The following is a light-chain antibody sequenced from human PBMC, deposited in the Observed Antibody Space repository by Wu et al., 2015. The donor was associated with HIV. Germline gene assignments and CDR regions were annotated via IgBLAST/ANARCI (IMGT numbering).Light chain of an antibody. CDR2: NAS. J-gene: IGKJ4*01. CDR1: QSVGTS. V-gene: IGKV3-11*01. CDR3: QHRQNWLLT. Sequence: EIVLTQSPVILSLSPGERATLSCRASQSVGTSLAWYQQKPGQSPGLLIYNASKRATGIAPRFSGIGSGTDFTLTITSLESEDFALYYCQHRQNWLLTFGGGTKVEIK.